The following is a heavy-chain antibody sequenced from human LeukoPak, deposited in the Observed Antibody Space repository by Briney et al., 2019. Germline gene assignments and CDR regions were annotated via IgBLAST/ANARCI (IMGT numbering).Heavy chain of an antibody. CDR1: GFTFSSYS. V-gene: IGHV3-21*01. CDR3: ARDLSYYDILTGRQFDY. J-gene: IGHJ4*02. Sequence: GESLKISCAASGFTFSSYSMNWVRQAPGKGLEWVSSISSSSSYIYYADSVKGRFTISRDNAKNSLYLQMNSLRAEDTAVYYCARDLSYYDILTGRQFDYWGQGTLVTVSS. CDR2: ISSSSSYI. D-gene: IGHD3-9*01.